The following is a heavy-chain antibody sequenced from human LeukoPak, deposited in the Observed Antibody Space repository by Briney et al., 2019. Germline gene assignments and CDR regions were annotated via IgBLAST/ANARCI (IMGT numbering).Heavy chain of an antibody. CDR2: IKQDGSEK. CDR1: GFTFSNYW. CDR3: ARVGAYGSGY. J-gene: IGHJ4*02. Sequence: PGGSLRLSCVASGFTFSNYWMSWVRQAPGKGLEWVANIKQDGSEKYYVDSVKGRFTISRDNAKNSLYLQMNSLRAEDTAVYYCARVGAYGSGYWGQGTLVTVSS. D-gene: IGHD3-10*01. V-gene: IGHV3-7*01.